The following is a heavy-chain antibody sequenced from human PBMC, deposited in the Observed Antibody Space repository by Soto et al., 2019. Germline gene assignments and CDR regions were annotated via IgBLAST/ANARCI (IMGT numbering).Heavy chain of an antibody. CDR3: ARRTLGSAIGIGDY. Sequence: QIQLVQSGAEVKVPGASVKVSCRASGYIFNNYGITWVRQAPGQGLEWMGFITSDNGDTKFAEKLHGRVSMTTDTSTNTAYMELRNLRSDDTALYYCARRTLGSAIGIGDYWGQGTLVTVSS. D-gene: IGHD7-27*01. CDR1: GYIFNNYG. J-gene: IGHJ4*02. CDR2: ITSDNGDT. V-gene: IGHV1-18*01.